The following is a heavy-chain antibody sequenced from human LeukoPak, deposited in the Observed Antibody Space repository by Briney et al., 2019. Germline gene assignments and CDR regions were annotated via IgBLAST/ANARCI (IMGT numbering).Heavy chain of an antibody. CDR3: AKSSTYLSAFDI. D-gene: IGHD3-10*01. CDR1: GGTFSSYA. J-gene: IGHJ3*02. CDR2: IIPIFGTA. Sequence: SVTVSCKASGGTFSSYAISWVRQAPGQGLEWMGGIIPIFGTANYAQKFQGRVTITADESTSTACMELSSLRAEDTALYYCAKSSTYLSAFDIWGQGTMVTVSS. V-gene: IGHV1-69*13.